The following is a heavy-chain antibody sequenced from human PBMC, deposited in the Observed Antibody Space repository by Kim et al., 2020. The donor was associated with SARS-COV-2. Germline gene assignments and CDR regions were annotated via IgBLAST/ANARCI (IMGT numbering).Heavy chain of an antibody. D-gene: IGHD6-13*01. J-gene: IGHJ4*02. V-gene: IGHV4-59*13. Sequence: SETLSLTCTVSGGSISSYYWSWIRQPPGKGLEWIGYIYYSGSTNYNPSLKSRVTISVDTSKNQFSLKLSSVTAADTAVYYCAREGAAAGYDYWGQGTLVTVSS. CDR2: IYYSGST. CDR1: GGSISSYY. CDR3: AREGAAAGYDY.